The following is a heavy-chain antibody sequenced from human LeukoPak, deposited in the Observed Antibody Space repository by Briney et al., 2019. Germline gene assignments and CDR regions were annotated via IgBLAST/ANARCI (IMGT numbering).Heavy chain of an antibody. V-gene: IGHV1-69*01. CDR1: GGTFSSYA. CDR2: IIPIFGTA. J-gene: IGHJ4*02. CDR3: AREYYYGSGSYYFDY. D-gene: IGHD3-10*01. Sequence: SVKVSCKASGGTFSSYAISWVRQAPGQGLEWMGGIIPIFGTANYAQKFQGRVTITADESTSTAYMELSSLRSEDTAVYYCAREYYYGSGSYYFDYWGQGTLVTVSS.